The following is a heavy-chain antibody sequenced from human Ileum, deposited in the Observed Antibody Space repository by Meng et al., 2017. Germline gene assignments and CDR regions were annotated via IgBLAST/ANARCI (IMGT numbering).Heavy chain of an antibody. CDR3: ARDHWGSLDY. J-gene: IGHJ4*02. V-gene: IGHV4-61*01. Sequence: VELQGSGPGLLSPSETISLICPVSGASVTTSHYQWGWIRQPPGKGLEWIGYASTNYNPSLKSRLTISLDTSKNQVSLKLTSVTAADTAVYYCARDHWGSLDYWGQGILVTVSS. CDR1: GASVTTSHYQ. D-gene: IGHD7-27*01. CDR2: AST.